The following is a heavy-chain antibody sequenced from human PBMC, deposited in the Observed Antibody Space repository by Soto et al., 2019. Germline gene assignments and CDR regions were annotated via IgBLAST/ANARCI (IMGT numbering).Heavy chain of an antibody. CDR2: INTYNGNT. J-gene: IGHJ6*02. CDR3: AMVDVYVTPSPQDV. V-gene: IGHV1-18*01. D-gene: IGHD3-16*01. CDR1: GYTFTRYG. Sequence: QVQLVQSGAEVKNPGASVKVSCKASGYTFTRYGIGWARQAPGQGLEWMGWINTYNGNTNYAQNVQGRVTLTTNTSTSPAYMGLRRLRSNDTAIYYCAMVDVYVTPSPQDVWGQGTTVIVSS.